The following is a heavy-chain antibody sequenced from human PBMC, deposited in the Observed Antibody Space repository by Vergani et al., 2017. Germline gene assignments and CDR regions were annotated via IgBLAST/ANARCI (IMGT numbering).Heavy chain of an antibody. Sequence: QVQLQQWGPGLVTPSGTLSLACPVYGGSIRSDNWWNLVRQAPGKGLQWIGEIHRSRSTNYNPSLIRRVTISLDKSKNQFSLKLTSVTAADTAVYFCASNPRLGGDVVDSWGQGTLVTVSS. CDR1: GGSIRSDNW. V-gene: IGHV4-4*02. J-gene: IGHJ4*02. D-gene: IGHD3-16*01. CDR2: IHRSRST. CDR3: ASNPRLGGDVVDS.